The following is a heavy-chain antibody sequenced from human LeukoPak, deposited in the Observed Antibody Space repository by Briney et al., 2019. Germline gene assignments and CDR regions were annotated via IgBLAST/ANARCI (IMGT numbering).Heavy chain of an antibody. CDR1: GFTLSSHW. V-gene: IGHV3-7*01. CDR3: ARWNIRGTAHQLDY. D-gene: IGHD1-7*01. Sequence: GGSLRLSCAASGFTLSSHWMTWVRQAPGKGLEWVANVNQDASAKYYVASVRGRFTISRDNAKNSIYLQMNSLRVDDTAVYYCARWNIRGTAHQLDYWGQGSLVTVSS. J-gene: IGHJ4*02. CDR2: VNQDASAK.